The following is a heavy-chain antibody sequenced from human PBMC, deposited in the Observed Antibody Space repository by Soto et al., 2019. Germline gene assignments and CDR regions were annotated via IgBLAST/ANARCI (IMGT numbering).Heavy chain of an antibody. CDR3: ARDWKGGGTTSTWFDP. D-gene: IGHD1-1*01. J-gene: IGHJ5*02. CDR1: GGTFSSYA. Sequence: QVQLVQSGAEVKKPGSSVKVSCKASGGTFSSYAISWVRQAPEEGLEWMGGIIPIFGTANYAQKFQGRVTITADESTSTAYMELSSLRSEDTAVYYCARDWKGGGTTSTWFDPWGQGTLVTVSS. V-gene: IGHV1-69*12. CDR2: IIPIFGTA.